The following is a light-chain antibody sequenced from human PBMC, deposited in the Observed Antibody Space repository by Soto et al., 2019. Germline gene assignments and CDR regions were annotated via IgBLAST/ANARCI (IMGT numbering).Light chain of an antibody. V-gene: IGKV3-15*01. Sequence: EIVMTQSPATLSVSPGERATLSCRASQSVSSNLAWYQQKPGQAPRLIIYGASTRATAIPARFSGSGSGTEFTLTISSLQSEDFAVYYCQQYNNWPPTWTFGQGTKVEIK. CDR3: QQYNNWPPTWT. J-gene: IGKJ1*01. CDR2: GAS. CDR1: QSVSSN.